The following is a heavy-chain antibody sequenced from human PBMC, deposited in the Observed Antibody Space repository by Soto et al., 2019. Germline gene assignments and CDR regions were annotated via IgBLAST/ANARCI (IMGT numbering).Heavy chain of an antibody. Sequence: TGTVSGGSIRSGGYYWSWIRQHPGKGLEWIGYIYYSGSTYYNPSLKSRVTISVDTSKNQFSLKLSSVTAADTAVYSCARDSCSSTSSQYYYYGMDVWRQGTTVTVSS. V-gene: IGHV4-31*03. CDR1: GGSIRSGGYY. CDR3: ARDSCSSTSSQYYYYGMDV. J-gene: IGHJ6*02. CDR2: IYYSGST. D-gene: IGHD2-2*01.